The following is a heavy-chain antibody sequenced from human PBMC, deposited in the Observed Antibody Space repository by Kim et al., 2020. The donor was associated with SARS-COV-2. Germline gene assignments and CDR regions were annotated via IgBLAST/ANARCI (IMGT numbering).Heavy chain of an antibody. CDR3: ARGRVVGATTDFDY. Sequence: SETLSLTCAVYGGSFSGYYWSWIRQPPGKGLEWIGEINHSGSTNYNPSLKSRVTISVDTSKNQFSLKLSSVTAADTAVYYCARGRVVGATTDFDYWGQGTLVTVSS. D-gene: IGHD1-26*01. CDR2: INHSGST. J-gene: IGHJ4*02. V-gene: IGHV4-34*01. CDR1: GGSFSGYY.